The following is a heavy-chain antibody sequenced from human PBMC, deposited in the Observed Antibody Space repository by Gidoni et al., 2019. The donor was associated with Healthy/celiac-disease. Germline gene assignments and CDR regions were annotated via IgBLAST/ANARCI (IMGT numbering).Heavy chain of an antibody. D-gene: IGHD2-2*01. CDR2: IKQDGSEK. Sequence: EVQLVESGGGLVQPGGSLRLSCAASGFTFSRYWMSWVRQAPGKGREWVANIKQDGSEKNYVDSVKGRFTISRDNAKNLMYLQMNSLRAEDTALYYCASLSIPKQVDYWGQGTLVTVSS. CDR3: ASLSIPKQVDY. V-gene: IGHV3-7*03. J-gene: IGHJ4*02. CDR1: GFTFSRYW.